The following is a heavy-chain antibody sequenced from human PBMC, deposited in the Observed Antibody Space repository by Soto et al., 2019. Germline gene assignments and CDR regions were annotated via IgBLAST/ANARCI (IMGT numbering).Heavy chain of an antibody. V-gene: IGHV1-69*12. Sequence: QVQLVQSGAEVKKPESSVTVSCKASGGTFGNSAISWVRQAPGQGLEWMGGIIPMFPTPDYAQKFQGRVTITADESTGTAYMELTSLRSEDTAVYYCARDKDRQQLGGNYYYGIDVWGQGTTVTVSS. J-gene: IGHJ6*02. CDR3: ARDKDRQQLGGNYYYGIDV. CDR2: IIPMFPTP. D-gene: IGHD3-3*02. CDR1: GGTFGNSA.